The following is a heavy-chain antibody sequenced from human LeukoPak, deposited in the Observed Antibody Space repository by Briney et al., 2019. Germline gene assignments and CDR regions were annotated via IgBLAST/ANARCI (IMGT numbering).Heavy chain of an antibody. CDR3: ASRSGFTSGFPFDY. J-gene: IGHJ4*02. D-gene: IGHD3-10*01. CDR1: GGTFSSYA. Sequence: SVKVSCKASGGTFSSYAISWVRQAPGQGLEWTGRIIPIFGTANYAQKFQGRVTITTDESTSTAYMELSSLRSEDTAVYYCASRSGFTSGFPFDYWGQGTLVTVSS. CDR2: IIPIFGTA. V-gene: IGHV1-69*05.